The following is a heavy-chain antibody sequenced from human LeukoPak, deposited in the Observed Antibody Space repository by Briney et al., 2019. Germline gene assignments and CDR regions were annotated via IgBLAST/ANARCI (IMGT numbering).Heavy chain of an antibody. D-gene: IGHD6-13*01. Sequence: ASVKVSCKASGYTFTSYDINWVRQATGQGLEWMGWMNPNSGNTGYAQKFQGRVTMTRNTSISTAYMELSSLRSEDTAVYYCARSKQQLEYYYGMDVWGQGTTVTVSS. CDR1: GYTFTSYD. J-gene: IGHJ6*02. V-gene: IGHV1-8*01. CDR3: ARSKQQLEYYYGMDV. CDR2: MNPNSGNT.